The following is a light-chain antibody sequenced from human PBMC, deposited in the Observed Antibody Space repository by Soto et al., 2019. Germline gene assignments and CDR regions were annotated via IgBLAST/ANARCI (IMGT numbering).Light chain of an antibody. CDR2: DAS. J-gene: IGKJ4*01. CDR3: QQRSNWPPDT. Sequence: EIVLTQSPATLSLSPGEIATLSCRASQSVSSYLSWYQQKPGQAPRLLIYDASNRATVIPARFSGSGSGTDFPLTVSSLEPEDFAVYYCQQRSNWPPDTFGGGTKVEIK. V-gene: IGKV3-11*01. CDR1: QSVSSY.